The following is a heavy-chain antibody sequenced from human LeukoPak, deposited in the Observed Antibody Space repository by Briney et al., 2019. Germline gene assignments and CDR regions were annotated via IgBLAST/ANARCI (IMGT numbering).Heavy chain of an antibody. V-gene: IGHV4-30-2*01. J-gene: IGHJ4*02. D-gene: IGHD3-10*01. Sequence: SETLSLTCAVSGVSISSGDYSWSWLRQPPGKGLEWIGYIYHSGTTYYNPSLKSRGTISLDRSKNQFSLKLTSVTAADTAVYYRAGDFGSGSYRFDYWGQGTLVTVSS. CDR2: IYHSGTT. CDR1: GVSISSGDYS. CDR3: AGDFGSGSYRFDY.